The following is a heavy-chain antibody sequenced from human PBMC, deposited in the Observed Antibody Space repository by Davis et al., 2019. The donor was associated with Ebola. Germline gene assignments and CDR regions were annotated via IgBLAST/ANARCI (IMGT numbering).Heavy chain of an antibody. D-gene: IGHD2-15*01. CDR3: ARARYCSGGSCYDYYYYGMDV. Sequence: GESLKISCKGSGYSFTSYWIGWVRQMPGKGLEWMGIIYPGDSDTRYSPSFQGQVTISADKSISTAYLQWSSLEASDTAMYYCARARYCSGGSCYDYYYYGMDVWGQGTTVTVSS. V-gene: IGHV5-51*01. CDR1: GYSFTSYW. J-gene: IGHJ6*02. CDR2: IYPGDSDT.